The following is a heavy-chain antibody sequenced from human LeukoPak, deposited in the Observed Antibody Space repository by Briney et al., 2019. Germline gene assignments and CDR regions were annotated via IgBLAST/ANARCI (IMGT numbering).Heavy chain of an antibody. CDR1: GGSFSGYY. CDR3: ARGSFYCSGGSCYSGIWFDP. D-gene: IGHD2-15*01. CDR2: INHSGST. V-gene: IGHV4-34*01. Sequence: PSETLSLTCAVYGGSFSGYYWSWIRQPPGKGLEWIGEINHSGSTNYNPSLKSRVTISVDTSKNQFSLKLSSVTAADTAVYYCARGSFYCSGGSCYSGIWFDPWGQGTLVTVSS. J-gene: IGHJ5*02.